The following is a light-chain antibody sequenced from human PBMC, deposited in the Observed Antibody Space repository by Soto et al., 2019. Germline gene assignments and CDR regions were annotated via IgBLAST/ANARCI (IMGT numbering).Light chain of an antibody. CDR2: AAS. J-gene: IGKJ5*01. V-gene: IGKV1-39*01. CDR3: QQGSDYPVT. CDR1: QSIGIY. Sequence: DIQMTQSPSSLSASVGDRVTISCRASQSIGIYLNWYQQKPGKAPKVVICAASHLHSRVPSRLSASGSGTDFTLTITSLQPEDFATYYCQQGSDYPVTFGQGTRLDFK.